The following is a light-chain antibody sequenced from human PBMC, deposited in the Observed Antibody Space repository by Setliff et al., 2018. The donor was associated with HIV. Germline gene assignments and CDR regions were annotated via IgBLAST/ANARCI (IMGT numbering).Light chain of an antibody. V-gene: IGLV2-23*01. Sequence: QSALAQPASVSGSPGQSITISCTGTNSDIGGYNYVSWYQQHPGKAPKLMIYEASNRPSGVSNRFSGSKSGNTASLTISGLQAEDEADYYCCSWAGSSTYVFGTGTKVTVL. CDR1: NSDIGGYNY. CDR3: CSWAGSSTYV. CDR2: EAS. J-gene: IGLJ1*01.